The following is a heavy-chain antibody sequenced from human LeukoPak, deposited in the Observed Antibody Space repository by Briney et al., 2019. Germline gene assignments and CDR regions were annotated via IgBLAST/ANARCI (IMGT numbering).Heavy chain of an antibody. CDR1: GYTFTGYY. J-gene: IGHJ4*02. CDR3: ARAIHDSSGYYYFDY. V-gene: IGHV1-2*06. D-gene: IGHD3-22*01. Sequence: ASVKVSCKASGYTFTGYYMFWLRQAPGQGLEWMGRINPNSGGTNYAQKFQGRVTMTRDTSISTAYMELSRLRSDDTAVYYCARAIHDSSGYYYFDYWGQGTLVTVSS. CDR2: INPNSGGT.